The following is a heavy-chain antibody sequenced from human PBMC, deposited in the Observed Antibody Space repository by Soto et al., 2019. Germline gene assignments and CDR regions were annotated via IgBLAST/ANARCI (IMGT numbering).Heavy chain of an antibody. J-gene: IGHJ3*02. V-gene: IGHV2-5*02. CDR1: GFSLSTSGVG. D-gene: IGHD4-17*01. CDR3: AHSSPDPYALNAFDI. Sequence: QITLKESGPTLVKPTQTLTLTCTFSGFSLSTSGVGVGWIRQPPGKALEWLALIYWDDDKRYSPSLKSRLTITKHTSKNQVVLTMTNMDPVDTATYYCAHSSPDPYALNAFDIWGQGTMVTVSS. CDR2: IYWDDDK.